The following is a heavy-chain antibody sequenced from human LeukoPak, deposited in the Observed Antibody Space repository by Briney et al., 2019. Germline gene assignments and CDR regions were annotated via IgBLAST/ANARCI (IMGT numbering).Heavy chain of an antibody. CDR1: GFTFSSYG. Sequence: GGSLRLXCAASGFTFSSYGMHWGRQAPGKGLEWVAFIRYDGSNKYYADSVKGRFTISRDNSKNTLYLQMNSLRAEDTAVYYCAKDIVVVPAATLRDDAFDIWGQGTMVTVSS. CDR2: IRYDGSNK. J-gene: IGHJ3*02. V-gene: IGHV3-30*02. CDR3: AKDIVVVPAATLRDDAFDI. D-gene: IGHD2-2*01.